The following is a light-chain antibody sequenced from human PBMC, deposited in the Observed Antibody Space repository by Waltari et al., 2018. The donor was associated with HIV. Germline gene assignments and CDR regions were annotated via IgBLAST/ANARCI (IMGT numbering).Light chain of an antibody. CDR2: DVT. Sequence: QSALTQPPSASGSPGQSVTLSCTGSSSDVGGYNLVSWYQHHPGKAPKLIIYDVTKRPSGVPDRFFGSKSANTASLTVSGLQAEDEADYYCNSYAGSDNVLFGGGTKLTVL. V-gene: IGLV2-8*01. CDR1: SSDVGGYNL. CDR3: NSYAGSDNVL. J-gene: IGLJ2*01.